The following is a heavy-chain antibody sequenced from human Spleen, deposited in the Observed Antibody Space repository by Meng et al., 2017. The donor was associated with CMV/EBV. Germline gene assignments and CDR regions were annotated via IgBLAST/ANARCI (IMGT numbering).Heavy chain of an antibody. D-gene: IGHD6-13*01. V-gene: IGHV3-7*01. CDR3: AGDGPMYSSSWYAY. CDR2: IKQDGSEK. Sequence: GESLKISCGASGFTFRSYWMSWVRQAPGKGLEWVANIKQDGSEKYYVDSVKGRFTVSRDNAKNSLYLQMNSLRAEDTAVYYCAGDGPMYSSSWYAYWGQGTLVTVSS. CDR1: GFTFRSYW. J-gene: IGHJ4*02.